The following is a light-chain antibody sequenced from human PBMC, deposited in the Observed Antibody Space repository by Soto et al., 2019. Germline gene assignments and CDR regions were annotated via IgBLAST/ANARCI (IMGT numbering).Light chain of an antibody. V-gene: IGKV3-20*01. CDR3: QHYVERSPIT. CDR2: GAS. J-gene: IGKJ5*01. CDR1: QSVSNN. Sequence: EIVMTQSPATLSVSPGESATLSCRASQSVSNNLTWYQQKPGQAPRLLISGASSRATGIPDRFSGSGSGTDFTLTISRLEPEDFALYYCQHYVERSPITFGQGTRLEIK.